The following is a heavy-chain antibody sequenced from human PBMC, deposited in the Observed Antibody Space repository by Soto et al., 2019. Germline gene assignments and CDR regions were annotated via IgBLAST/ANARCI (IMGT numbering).Heavy chain of an antibody. CDR3: AAGIGVVAVIRSPPMDV. V-gene: IGHV1-18*01. CDR2: ISGDNGNT. CDR1: GYISTTYG. D-gene: IGHD2-2*01. J-gene: IGHJ6*02. Sequence: ASVKVSCKASGYISTTYGVSWVRQAPGQGLEWMGWISGDNGNTKYAQKYQGRVTMTTDTSTKITYMELRSLRSDDTAVYYCAAGIGVVAVIRSPPMDVLGQGTTLTVSS.